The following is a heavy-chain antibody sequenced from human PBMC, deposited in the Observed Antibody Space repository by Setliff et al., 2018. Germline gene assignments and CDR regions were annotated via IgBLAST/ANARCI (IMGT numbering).Heavy chain of an antibody. CDR2: IKQDGSEK. Sequence: GGSLRLSCAASGFTFSSYAMSWVRQAPGKGLEWVANIKQDGSEKYYVDSVKGRFTISRDNAKNSLYLQMNSLRAEDTAVYYCARVTKPAAISYYYYMDVWGKGTTVTVSS. V-gene: IGHV3-7*01. J-gene: IGHJ6*03. D-gene: IGHD2-2*01. CDR1: GFTFSSYA. CDR3: ARVTKPAAISYYYYMDV.